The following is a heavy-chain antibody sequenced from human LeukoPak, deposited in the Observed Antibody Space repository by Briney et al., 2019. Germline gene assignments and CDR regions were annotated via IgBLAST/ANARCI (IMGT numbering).Heavy chain of an antibody. V-gene: IGHV3-74*03. D-gene: IGHD1-20*01. CDR3: ATFGYNWNLGY. CDR2: INSDGRDT. Sequence: GGSLRLSCAALGFTFSNYYVHWVRHPPGKGLVWVSRINSDGRDTTYVDSVKGRFTISRDNAKNTVYLQMNSLRAEDTAVYYCATFGYNWNLGYWGQGTLVTVSS. CDR1: GFTFSNYY. J-gene: IGHJ4*02.